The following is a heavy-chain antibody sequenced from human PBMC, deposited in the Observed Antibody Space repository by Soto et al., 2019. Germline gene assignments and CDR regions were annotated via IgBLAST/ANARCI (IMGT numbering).Heavy chain of an antibody. V-gene: IGHV5-51*01. CDR3: ARHVDYYYGMDV. J-gene: IGHJ6*02. CDR2: IYPTDSDT. CDR1: GYRFTSYW. Sequence: GESLKISCKASGYRFTSYWIGWVLQIPGKGLEWMGIIYPTDSDTRYSPSFQGQVTISVDKSINTAYLQWSSLKASDTAMYYCARHVDYYYGMDVWGQGTTVTVSS.